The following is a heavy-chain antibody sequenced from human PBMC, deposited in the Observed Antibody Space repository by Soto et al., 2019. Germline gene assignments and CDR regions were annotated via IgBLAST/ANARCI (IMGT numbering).Heavy chain of an antibody. J-gene: IGHJ4*02. Sequence: SETLSLTCAVYGGSFSGYYWTWIRQPPGTGLEWIGEINHSGSTNYNPSLKSRVTISVDTSKNQFSLKLTSVTAADTAVYYCAKDKITGLLDYWGQGTPVTVSS. CDR3: AKDKITGLLDY. V-gene: IGHV4-34*01. CDR2: INHSGST. D-gene: IGHD2-8*02. CDR1: GGSFSGYY.